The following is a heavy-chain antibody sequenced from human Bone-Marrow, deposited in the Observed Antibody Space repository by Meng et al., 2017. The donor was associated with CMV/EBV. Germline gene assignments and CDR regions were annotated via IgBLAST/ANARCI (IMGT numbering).Heavy chain of an antibody. J-gene: IGHJ4*02. Sequence: SETLSLTCAVYGGSFSGYYWSWIRQPPGKGLEWIGEINHSGSTNYNPSLKSRVTISVDTSKNQFSLKLSPVTAADTAVYYCARVRGYSYGSGYVWGQGNLVNVSS. CDR3: ARVRGYSYGSGYV. CDR1: GGSFSGYY. D-gene: IGHD5-18*01. CDR2: INHSGST. V-gene: IGHV4-34*01.